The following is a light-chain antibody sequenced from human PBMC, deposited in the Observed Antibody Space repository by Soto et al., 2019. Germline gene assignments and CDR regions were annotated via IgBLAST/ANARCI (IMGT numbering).Light chain of an antibody. V-gene: IGLV2-23*03. CDR1: SSALGSYNL. Sequence: QSALSQPASLSGSRGQSMTISCAGSSSALGSYNLVSWYQQYPGKAPKLVIYEGSKRPSGVSYRFSGSKSGNTASLTISGLQADDEAEYYCCSYASSTAFVVFGGGTK. CDR3: CSYASSTAFVV. CDR2: EGS. J-gene: IGLJ3*02.